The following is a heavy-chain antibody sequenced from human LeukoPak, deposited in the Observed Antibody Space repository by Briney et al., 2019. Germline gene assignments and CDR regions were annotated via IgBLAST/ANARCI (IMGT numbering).Heavy chain of an antibody. D-gene: IGHD1-26*01. CDR2: ISSSGSTI. V-gene: IGHV3-11*04. CDR3: AREGGSYTLGTPYYYYYMDV. CDR1: GFTFSDYY. J-gene: IGHJ6*03. Sequence: GGSLRLSCAASGFTFSDYYMSWIRQAPGKGLEWVSYISSSGSTIYYADSVKGRFTISRDNAKNSLYLQMNSLRAEDTAVYYCAREGGSYTLGTPYYYYYMDVWGKGTTVTISS.